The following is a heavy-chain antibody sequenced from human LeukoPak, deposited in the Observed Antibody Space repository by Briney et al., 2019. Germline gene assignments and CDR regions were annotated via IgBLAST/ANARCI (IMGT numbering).Heavy chain of an antibody. CDR1: GYSISSGYY. J-gene: IGHJ3*02. CDR3: AREDTTYHAFDI. D-gene: IGHD5-18*01. CDR2: IYHSGST. Sequence: SETLSLTCTVSGYSISSGYYWGWIRQPPGKGLEWIGSIYHSGSTSYNPSLKSRVTISVDTSKNQFSLRLSSVTAADTAVYYCAREDTTYHAFDIWGQGTMVTVSS. V-gene: IGHV4-38-2*02.